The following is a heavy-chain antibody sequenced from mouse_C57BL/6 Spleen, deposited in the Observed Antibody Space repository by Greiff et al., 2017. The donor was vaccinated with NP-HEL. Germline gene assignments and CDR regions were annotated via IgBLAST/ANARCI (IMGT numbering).Heavy chain of an antibody. V-gene: IGHV6-6*01. CDR2: IRNKANNHAT. D-gene: IGHD1-1*01. CDR3: TRPLYYYGSSYRAMDY. J-gene: IGHJ4*01. Sequence: EVKVVESGGGLVQPGGSMKLSCAASGFTFSDAWMDWVRQSPEKGLEWVAEIRNKANNHATYYAESVKGRFTISRDDSKSSVYLQMNSLRAEDTGIYYCTRPLYYYGSSYRAMDYWGQGTSVTVSS. CDR1: GFTFSDAW.